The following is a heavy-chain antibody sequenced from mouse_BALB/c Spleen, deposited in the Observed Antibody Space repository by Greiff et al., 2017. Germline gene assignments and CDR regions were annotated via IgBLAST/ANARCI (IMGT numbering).Heavy chain of an antibody. CDR1: GFTFSSFG. V-gene: IGHV5-17*02. J-gene: IGHJ2*01. CDR2: ISSGSSTI. Sequence: EVKLEESGGGLVQPGGSRKLSCAASGFTFSSFGMHWVRQAPEKGLEWVAYISSGSSTIYYADTVKGRFTISRDNPKNTLFLQMTSLRSEDTAMYYCARNRVYCFDYWGQGTTLTVSS. D-gene: IGHD2-14*01. CDR3: ARNRVYCFDY.